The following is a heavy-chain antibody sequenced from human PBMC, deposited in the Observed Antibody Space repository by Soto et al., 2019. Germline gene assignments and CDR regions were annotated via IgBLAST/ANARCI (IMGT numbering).Heavy chain of an antibody. D-gene: IGHD3-3*01. V-gene: IGHV1-69*13. CDR1: GGTFSSYA. J-gene: IGHJ5*02. Sequence: GASVKVSCKASGGTFSSYAISWVRQAPGQGLEWMGGIIPIFGTANYAQKFQGRVTITADESTSTAYMELSSLRSEDTAVYYCARGNLLEWLSNWFDPWGQGTLVTVSS. CDR3: ARGNLLEWLSNWFDP. CDR2: IIPIFGTA.